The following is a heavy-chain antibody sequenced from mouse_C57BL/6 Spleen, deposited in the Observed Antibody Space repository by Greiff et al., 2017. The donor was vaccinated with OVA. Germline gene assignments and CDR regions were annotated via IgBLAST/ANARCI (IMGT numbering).Heavy chain of an antibody. Sequence: QVQLQQPGAELVMPGASVKLSCKASGYTFTSYWMHWVKQWPGQGLEWIGEIDPSDSYTNYNQKFKGKSTLTVDKSSSTAYMQLSSLTSEDSAVYYCARRGDGYYDAMDYWGQGTSVTVSS. CDR2: IDPSDSYT. V-gene: IGHV1-69*01. CDR3: ARRGDGYYDAMDY. J-gene: IGHJ4*01. CDR1: GYTFTSYW. D-gene: IGHD2-3*01.